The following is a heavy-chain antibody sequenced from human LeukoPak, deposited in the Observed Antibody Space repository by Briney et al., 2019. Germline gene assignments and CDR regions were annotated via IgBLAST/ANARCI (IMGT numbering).Heavy chain of an antibody. J-gene: IGHJ4*02. Sequence: NPSETLSLTCTVSGGSINGYYWSWIRQSPGKGLESLGYIYYTGSTNYNPSLKSRVTMSVDTSRNQFFLRLSSVTAADTAVYYCARFSEYYHSSVHYLDYWGQGTLVSVSS. V-gene: IGHV4-59*01. D-gene: IGHD3-22*01. CDR3: ARFSEYYHSSVHYLDY. CDR1: GGSINGYY. CDR2: IYYTGST.